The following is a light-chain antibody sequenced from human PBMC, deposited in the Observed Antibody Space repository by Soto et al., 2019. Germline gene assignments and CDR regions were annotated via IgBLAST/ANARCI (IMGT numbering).Light chain of an antibody. J-gene: IGKJ4*01. CDR1: RSVSNSY. V-gene: IGKV3-20*01. CDR2: VAS. CDR3: QQYGSSPRT. Sequence: EIVLTQSPGTLSLSPGERATLSCRASRSVSNSYLAWYQQKPGQAPRLLIYVASSRATGIPDRFSGSGSGTDFTLTINRLEPEDSAVYYCQQYGSSPRTFGGGTKVEIK.